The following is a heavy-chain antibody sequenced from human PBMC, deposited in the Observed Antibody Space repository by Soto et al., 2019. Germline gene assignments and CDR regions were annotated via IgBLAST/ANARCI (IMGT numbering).Heavy chain of an antibody. D-gene: IGHD5-18*01. J-gene: IGHJ6*02. V-gene: IGHV1-69*12. CDR1: GGTFSSYA. Sequence: QVQLVQSGAEVKKPGSSVKVSCKASGGTFSSYAIIWVRQAPGQGLEWMVGIIPIFGTANYAQKFQGRVTITADESTSTAYMELSSLRSEDTAVYYCARDVDTAMVNGYYYGMDVWGQGTTVTVSS. CDR3: ARDVDTAMVNGYYYGMDV. CDR2: IIPIFGTA.